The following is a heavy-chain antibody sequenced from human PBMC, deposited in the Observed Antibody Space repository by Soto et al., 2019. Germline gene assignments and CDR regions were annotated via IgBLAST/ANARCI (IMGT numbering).Heavy chain of an antibody. D-gene: IGHD3-10*01. CDR3: ARWGRDMDV. Sequence: GGSLRLSCAATGFNFSSYGMHWVRQAPGKGLEWVAVIWYHGRSQFYADSVQGRFTISRDNSKSTLYLHMNSLRAEDTAVYYCARWGRDMDVWGQGTTVTVSS. CDR2: IWYHGRSQ. J-gene: IGHJ6*02. V-gene: IGHV3-33*01. CDR1: GFNFSSYG.